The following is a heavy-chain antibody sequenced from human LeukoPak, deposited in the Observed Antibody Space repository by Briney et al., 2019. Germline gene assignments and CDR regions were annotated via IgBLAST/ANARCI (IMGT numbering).Heavy chain of an antibody. CDR2: IYSGGST. CDR3: ARGYDYVWGSYGY. Sequence: GGSLRLSCAASGCTVSSNYMSWVRQAPGKGLEWVSVIYSGGSTYYADSVKGRFTISRDNSKNTLYLQMNSLRAEDTAVYYCARGYDYVWGSYGYWGQGTLVTVSS. D-gene: IGHD3-16*01. CDR1: GCTVSSNY. J-gene: IGHJ4*02. V-gene: IGHV3-66*02.